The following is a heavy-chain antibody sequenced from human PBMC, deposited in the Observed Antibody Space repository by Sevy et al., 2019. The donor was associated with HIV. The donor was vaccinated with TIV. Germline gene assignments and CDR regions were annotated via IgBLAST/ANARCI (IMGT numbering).Heavy chain of an antibody. CDR3: ATDLFPCCSSTSCPVPGANYYYGMDV. J-gene: IGHJ6*02. CDR1: GFTFDDYA. D-gene: IGHD2-2*01. Sequence: GGSLRLSCAASGFTFDDYAMHWVRQAPGKGLEWVSGISWNSGSIGYADSVKGRFTISRDNAKNSLDLQMNSLRAEDTALYYCATDLFPCCSSTSCPVPGANYYYGMDVWGQGTTVTVSS. V-gene: IGHV3-9*01. CDR2: ISWNSGSI.